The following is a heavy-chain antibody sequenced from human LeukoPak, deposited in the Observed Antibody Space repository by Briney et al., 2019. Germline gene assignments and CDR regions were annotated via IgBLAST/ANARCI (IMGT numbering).Heavy chain of an antibody. D-gene: IGHD2/OR15-2a*01. CDR3: ARAENNMSGAFDI. V-gene: IGHV1-69*04. CDR1: GGTFSSYA. J-gene: IGHJ3*02. Sequence: SVKVSCKASGGTFSSYAITWVRQAPGQGLQWMGRIIPILGIANYAQRFQGRVTITADKSTSTAYMELSSLRSGDTAVYYCARAENNMSGAFDIWGQGTMVTVSS. CDR2: IIPILGIA.